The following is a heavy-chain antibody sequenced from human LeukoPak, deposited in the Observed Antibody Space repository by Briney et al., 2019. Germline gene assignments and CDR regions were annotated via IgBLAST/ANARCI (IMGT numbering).Heavy chain of an antibody. V-gene: IGHV1-2*02. CDR1: GYTFTGYY. J-gene: IGHJ4*02. CDR2: INPNSGGT. Sequence: GASVKVSCKASGYTFTGYYMHWVRQAPGQGLEWMGWINPNSGGTNYAQKFQGRVTITRNTSISTAYMELSSLRSEDTAVYYCARFKVGSGGTIDYWGQGTLVTVSS. CDR3: ARFKVGSGGTIDY. D-gene: IGHD4-23*01.